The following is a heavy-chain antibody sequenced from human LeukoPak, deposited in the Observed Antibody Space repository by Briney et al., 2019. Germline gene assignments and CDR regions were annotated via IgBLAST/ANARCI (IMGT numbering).Heavy chain of an antibody. CDR2: MNPNSGNT. J-gene: IGHJ5*02. CDR1: GYTFTGYY. V-gene: IGHV1-8*03. CDR3: ARTRSGYYPMDP. Sequence: ASVKVSCKASGYTFTGYYMHWVRQATGQGLEWMGWMNPNSGNTGYAQKFQGRVTITRNTSISTAYMELSSLRSEDTAVYYCARTRSGYYPMDPWGQGTLVTVSS. D-gene: IGHD3-22*01.